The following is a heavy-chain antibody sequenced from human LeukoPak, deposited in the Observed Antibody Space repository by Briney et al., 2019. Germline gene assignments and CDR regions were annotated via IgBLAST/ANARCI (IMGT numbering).Heavy chain of an antibody. CDR3: ARDQKGYGSGTYYSV. D-gene: IGHD3-10*01. CDR1: GYTFTSHD. V-gene: IGHV1-46*01. CDR2: INPSGGST. J-gene: IGHJ6*02. Sequence: EASVKVSCKASGYTFTSHDINWVRQAPGQGLEWMGIINPSGGSTSYAQKFQGRVTMTRDTSRSTVYMELSSLRSEDTAVYYCARDQKGYGSGTYYSVWGQGTTVTVSS.